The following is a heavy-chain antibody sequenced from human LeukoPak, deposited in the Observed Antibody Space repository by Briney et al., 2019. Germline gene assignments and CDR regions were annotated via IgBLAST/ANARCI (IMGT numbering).Heavy chain of an antibody. CDR1: VGTFISCA. J-gene: IGHJ3*02. CDR3: ARGHSSSRSDAFDI. CDR2: IIPIFGTS. V-gene: IGHV1-69*01. D-gene: IGHD6-13*01. Sequence: SVKVSFKASVGTFISCAISWVGQPPGRGLAWMGGIIPIFGTSNYAQTFQGRVTITADESTSTAYLELSSLRSEDTAVYYCARGHSSSRSDAFDIWGQGTMVTVSS.